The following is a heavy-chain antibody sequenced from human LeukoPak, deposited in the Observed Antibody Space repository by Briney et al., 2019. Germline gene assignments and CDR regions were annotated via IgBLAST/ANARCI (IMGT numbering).Heavy chain of an antibody. V-gene: IGHV4-59*08. CDR2: IYYSGST. CDR3: ARIDRAVAGTIDY. J-gene: IGHJ4*02. Sequence: SETLALTCTVSGGSISSYFWSWIRQPPGKGLEWIGYIYYSGSTNYNPSLKSRVTMSVDTSKNQFSLKLSSVTAADTAVYYCARIDRAVAGTIDYWGQGTLVTVSS. D-gene: IGHD6-19*01. CDR1: GGSISSYF.